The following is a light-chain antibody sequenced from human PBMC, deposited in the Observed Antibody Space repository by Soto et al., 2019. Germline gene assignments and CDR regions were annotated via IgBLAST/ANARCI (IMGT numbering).Light chain of an antibody. CDR3: QKYNSGLET. Sequence: MTQSPSSLSAFVGDRVTISCRASPGISNSVAWYQQKPGKVPKVLIYDASTLQSGVPSRFSGSGSGTDFTLTISSLQPEDVAIYYCQKYNSGLETFGPGTKVDIK. J-gene: IGKJ3*01. V-gene: IGKV1-27*01. CDR1: PGISNS. CDR2: DAS.